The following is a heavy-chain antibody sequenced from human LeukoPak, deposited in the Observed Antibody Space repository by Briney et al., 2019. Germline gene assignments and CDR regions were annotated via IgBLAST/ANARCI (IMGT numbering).Heavy chain of an antibody. V-gene: IGHV3-7*03. CDR2: IRQDGSEK. CDR3: ARDNNYDSSGYSEGSYYFDY. CDR1: GFTFSSYW. Sequence: GGSLRLSCAASGFTFSSYWMSWVRQAPGKGLEWVANIRQDGSEKYYVDSVKGRFTISRDNAKNSLYLQMNSLRAEDTAVYYCARDNNYDSSGYSEGSYYFDYWGQGTPVTVSS. J-gene: IGHJ4*02. D-gene: IGHD3-22*01.